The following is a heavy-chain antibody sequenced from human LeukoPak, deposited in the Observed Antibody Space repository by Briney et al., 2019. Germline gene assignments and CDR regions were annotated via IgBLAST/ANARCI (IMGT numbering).Heavy chain of an antibody. J-gene: IGHJ6*03. CDR2: MNPNSGNT. CDR1: GYTFTSYD. CDR3: ARTFWSGPPYYMDV. Sequence: ASVKVSCKASGYTFTSYDINWVRQATGQGLEWMGWMNPNSGNTGYAQKFQGRVTITRNTSISTAYMELSSLRSEDTAVYYCARTFWSGPPYYMDVWGKGTTVTVSS. D-gene: IGHD3-3*01. V-gene: IGHV1-8*03.